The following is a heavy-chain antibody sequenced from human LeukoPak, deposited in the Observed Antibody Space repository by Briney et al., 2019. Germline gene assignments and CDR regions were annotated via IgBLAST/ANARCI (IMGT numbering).Heavy chain of an antibody. D-gene: IGHD2-15*01. Sequence: GGSLRLSCAASGFTFSNAWMSGVRQAPGKGLEWVGRIKSKTYGGTTDYAAPVKGRFIISRDDSKNTLYVQMNSLKSEDTAVYYCTAFESGGFYWGQGTLVTVSS. CDR1: GFTFSNAW. J-gene: IGHJ4*02. CDR3: TAFESGGFY. V-gene: IGHV3-15*01. CDR2: IKSKTYGGTT.